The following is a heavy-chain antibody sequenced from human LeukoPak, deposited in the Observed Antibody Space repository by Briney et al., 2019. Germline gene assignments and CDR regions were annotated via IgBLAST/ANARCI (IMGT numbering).Heavy chain of an antibody. CDR3: ARDNPTIYDFWSGRNWFDP. V-gene: IGHV4-59*01. J-gene: IGHJ5*02. Sequence: SETLSLTCTVSGGSISSYYWSWIRQPPGKGLEWIGYIYYSGSTNYNPSLKSRVTISVDTSKNQFSLKLSSVTAADTAVYYCARDNPTIYDFWSGRNWFDPWGQGTQVTVSS. CDR1: GGSISSYY. CDR2: IYYSGST. D-gene: IGHD3-3*01.